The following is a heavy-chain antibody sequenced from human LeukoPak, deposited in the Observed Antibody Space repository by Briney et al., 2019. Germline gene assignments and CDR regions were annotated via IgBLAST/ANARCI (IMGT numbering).Heavy chain of an antibody. CDR3: GRLLWFGELFGAYFDY. D-gene: IGHD3-10*01. CDR1: GGSFSGYY. Sequence: SETLSLTCAVYGGSFSGYYWSWIRQPPGKGLEWIGEINHSGSTNYNPALKSRVTISVDTSKNQFSLKLSSVTAADTAVYYCGRLLWFGELFGAYFDYWGQGTLVTVCS. J-gene: IGHJ4*02. V-gene: IGHV4-34*01. CDR2: INHSGST.